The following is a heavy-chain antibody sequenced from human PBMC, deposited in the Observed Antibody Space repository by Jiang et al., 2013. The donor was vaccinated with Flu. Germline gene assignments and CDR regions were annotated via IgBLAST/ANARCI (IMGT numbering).Heavy chain of an antibody. V-gene: IGHV6-1*01. CDR3: ARERITMVRGVIIPPPYSPGWYFDL. J-gene: IGHJ2*01. CDR2: TYYRSKWYN. CDR1: GDSVSSNSAA. Sequence: QTLSLTCAISGDSVSSNSAAWNWIRQSPSRGLEWLGRTYYRSKWYNDYAVSVKSRITINPDTSKNQFSLQLNSVTPEDTAVYYCARERITMVRGVIIPPPYSPGWYFDLWGRGTLVTVSS. D-gene: IGHD3-10*01.